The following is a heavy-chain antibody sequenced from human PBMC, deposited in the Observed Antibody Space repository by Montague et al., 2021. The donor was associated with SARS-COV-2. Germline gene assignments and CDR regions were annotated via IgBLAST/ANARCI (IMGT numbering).Heavy chain of an antibody. Sequence: SETLSLTCSVSGGSISTTNWWSWVRQPPGKGLEWIGEISHSGNTNYNSSVRSRVTISLDKSKNQFSLKLSSVTAADTAVYYCAGAMIVVTRDAFDVWGRGTKVIVST. CDR1: GGSISTTNW. V-gene: IGHV4-4*02. CDR2: ISHSGNT. CDR3: AGAMIVVTRDAFDV. D-gene: IGHD3-22*01. J-gene: IGHJ3*01.